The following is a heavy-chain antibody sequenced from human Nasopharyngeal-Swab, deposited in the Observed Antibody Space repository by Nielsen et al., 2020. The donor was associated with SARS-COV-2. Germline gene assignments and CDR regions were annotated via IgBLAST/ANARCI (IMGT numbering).Heavy chain of an antibody. CDR1: GYTFTSYG. V-gene: IGHV1-18*01. D-gene: IGHD3-22*01. J-gene: IGHJ4*02. CDR2: ISAYNGNT. Sequence: ASVKVSCKASGYTFTSYGISWVRQAPGQGLEWMGWISAYNGNTNYAQKLQGRVTMTTDTSTSTAYMELSSLRSEDTAVYYCAAGEYYDSSGYYEWGQGTLVTVSS. CDR3: AAGEYYDSSGYYE.